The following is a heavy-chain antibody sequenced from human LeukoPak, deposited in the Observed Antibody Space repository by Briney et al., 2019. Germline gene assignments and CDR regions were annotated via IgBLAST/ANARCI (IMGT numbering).Heavy chain of an antibody. D-gene: IGHD4-11*01. V-gene: IGHV3-11*04. CDR1: GFTFSDYY. CDR2: ITNTGSTI. Sequence: SLRLSCVASGFTFSDYYMSWIRQAPGKGLGWVSYITNTGSTIYYADSVKGRFTISRDNAKDSLYLQMNSLRADDTAVYFCARRSCMTTDCPLVDYWGQGTLVTVSS. CDR3: ARRSCMTTDCPLVDY. J-gene: IGHJ4*02.